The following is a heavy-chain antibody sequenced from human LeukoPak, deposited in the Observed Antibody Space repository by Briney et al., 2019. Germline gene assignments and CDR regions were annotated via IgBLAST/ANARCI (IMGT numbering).Heavy chain of an antibody. D-gene: IGHD3-22*01. CDR2: INHSGST. J-gene: IGHJ3*02. Sequence: PWETLSLTCAVYGGSFSGYYWSWIRQPPGKGLEWIGEINHSGSTNYNPSLKSRVTISVDTSKNQFSLKLSSVTAADTAVYYCARGPYYDRSGAFDIWGQGTMVTVSS. CDR1: GGSFSGYY. V-gene: IGHV4-34*01. CDR3: ARGPYYDRSGAFDI.